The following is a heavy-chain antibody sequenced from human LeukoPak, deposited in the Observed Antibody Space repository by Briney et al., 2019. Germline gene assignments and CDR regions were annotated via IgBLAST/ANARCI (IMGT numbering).Heavy chain of an antibody. CDR3: ARSNYYGSSLGY. Sequence: GGSLRLSCVTSGFTFGSYTMSWVRQAPGKGLEWVSTISGSGSPTHFADSVKGRFTISRDNSKNTLYLQMNSLRAEDTAVYYCARSNYYGSSLGYWGQGTLVTVSS. J-gene: IGHJ4*02. CDR1: GFTFGSYT. V-gene: IGHV3-23*01. CDR2: ISGSGSPT. D-gene: IGHD3-10*01.